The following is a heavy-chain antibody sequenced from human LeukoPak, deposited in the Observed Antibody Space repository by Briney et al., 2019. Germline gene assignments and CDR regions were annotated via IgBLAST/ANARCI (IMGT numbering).Heavy chain of an antibody. CDR3: ARAPAGGYDLDPSLIVDY. Sequence: ASVKVSCKVSGYTLTELSMHWVRQAPGKGLEWMGGFDPEDGETIYAQKFQGRVTMTEDTSTDTAYMELSSLRSEDTAVYYCARAPAGGYDLDPSLIVDYWGQGTLVTVSS. J-gene: IGHJ4*02. CDR2: FDPEDGET. V-gene: IGHV1-24*01. D-gene: IGHD5-12*01. CDR1: GYTLTELS.